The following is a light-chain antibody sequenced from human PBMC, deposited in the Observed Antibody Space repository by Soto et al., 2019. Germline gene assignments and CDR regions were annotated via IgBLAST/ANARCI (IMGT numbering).Light chain of an antibody. V-gene: IGKV3-20*01. CDR2: GAS. Sequence: EIVLTQSPATLSLSPGERATLSCRASQCISSSYLAWYQHRPGQAPRLLIYGASSRATGIPDRFSGSGSGTEFTLTISRLEPEDFAVYYCQQYGSSSWTFGQGTKVDIK. CDR1: QCISSSY. CDR3: QQYGSSSWT. J-gene: IGKJ1*01.